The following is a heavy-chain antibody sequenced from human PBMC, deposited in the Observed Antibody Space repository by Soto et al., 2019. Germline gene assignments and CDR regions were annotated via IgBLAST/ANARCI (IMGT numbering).Heavy chain of an antibody. CDR1: GGSISSYY. CDR2: IYYSGST. Sequence: SETLSLTCTVSGGSISSYYWSWIRQPPGKGLEWIGYIYYSGSTNYNPSLKSRVTISVDTSKNQFSLKLSSVTAADTAVYYCARDREAYYFDYWGQGTLVTVSS. CDR3: ARDREAYYFDY. J-gene: IGHJ4*02. V-gene: IGHV4-59*01.